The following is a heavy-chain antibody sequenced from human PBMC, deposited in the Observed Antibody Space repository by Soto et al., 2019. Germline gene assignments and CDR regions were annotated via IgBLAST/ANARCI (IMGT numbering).Heavy chain of an antibody. J-gene: IGHJ3*02. D-gene: IGHD1-1*01. Sequence: RQAPGKGLEGVSAISGSGDSTYAVDSVNGRFTITRDNSKNTLYLHVNSLRDGYAAVYYCASQIRPTGATVSRYAFDSWGQ. V-gene: IGHV3-23*01. CDR2: ISGSGDST. CDR3: ASQIRPTGATVSRYAFDS.